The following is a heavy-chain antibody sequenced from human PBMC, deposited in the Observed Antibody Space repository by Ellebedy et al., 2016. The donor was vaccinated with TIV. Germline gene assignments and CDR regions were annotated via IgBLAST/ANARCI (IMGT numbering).Heavy chain of an antibody. Sequence: ASVKVSCKASGYTFTSYGISWVRQAPGQGLEWMGWISTYNGNANYAQKLQGRVTMTTDTSTSTVYMELRSLRSDDTAVYYCANLISSSYGMDVWGQGTTVTVSS. CDR1: GYTFTSYG. CDR2: ISTYNGNA. V-gene: IGHV1-18*04. D-gene: IGHD6-6*01. J-gene: IGHJ6*02. CDR3: ANLISSSYGMDV.